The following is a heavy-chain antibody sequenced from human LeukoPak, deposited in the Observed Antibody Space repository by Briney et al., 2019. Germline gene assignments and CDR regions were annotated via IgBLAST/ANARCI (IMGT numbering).Heavy chain of an antibody. CDR1: GFTFSTFA. CDR3: AKAFSVCENWPPNWFDP. J-gene: IGHJ5*02. CDR2: ISGSGGGT. D-gene: IGHD5/OR15-5a*01. Sequence: PGGSLRLSCAASGFTFSTFAMSWVRQAPGKGLEWVSAISGSGGGTYYADSVKGRLTISRDNSKNTLYLQMSSLRAEDAAVYYCAKAFSVCENWPPNWFDPWGQGTLVTVSS. V-gene: IGHV3-23*01.